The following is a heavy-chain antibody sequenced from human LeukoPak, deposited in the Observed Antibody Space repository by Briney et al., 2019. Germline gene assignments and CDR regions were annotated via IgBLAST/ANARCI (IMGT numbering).Heavy chain of an antibody. CDR2: IYLYGTT. J-gene: IGHJ4*02. Sequence: SETLSLTCSVSIGSISSSKWWSWVRQSPVKGLEWIGEIYLYGTTNYNPSFTSRVTMSVDTSKNQFSLKLSSVTAAGTAVYYCARVGLYYYDSSGSFDYWGQGTLVTVSS. D-gene: IGHD3-22*01. CDR3: ARVGLYYYDSSGSFDY. V-gene: IGHV4-4*02. CDR1: IGSISSSKW.